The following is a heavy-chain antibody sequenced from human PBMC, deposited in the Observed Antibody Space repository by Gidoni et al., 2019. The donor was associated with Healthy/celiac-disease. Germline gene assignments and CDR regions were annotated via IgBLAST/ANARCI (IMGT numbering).Heavy chain of an antibody. Sequence: QVQLQQSGPGLVKPSQTLSLTCAISGDSVPSNSAAWNWIRQSPSRGLEWLGRTYYRSKWYNDYAVSVKSRITINPDTSKNQFSLHLNSVTPEDTAVYYCARGRDYYGSGSYYPIDYWGQGTLVTVSS. CDR2: TYYRSKWYN. V-gene: IGHV6-1*01. D-gene: IGHD3-10*01. CDR1: GDSVPSNSAA. CDR3: ARGRDYYGSGSYYPIDY. J-gene: IGHJ4*02.